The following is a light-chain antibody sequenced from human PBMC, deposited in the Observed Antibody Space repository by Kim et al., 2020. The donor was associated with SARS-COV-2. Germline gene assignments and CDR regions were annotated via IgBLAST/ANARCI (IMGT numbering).Light chain of an antibody. CDR2: AAS. V-gene: IGKV1-39*01. CDR1: QSISTY. Sequence: DIQMTQSPSSLSASVGDRVTITCRASQSISTYLNWYQQRPGKAPKLLIYAASSLQSGVPSGFSGSGSGTDFTLTINSLQPEDFATYYCQQSYSTPRTFGQGTKVDIK. CDR3: QQSYSTPRT. J-gene: IGKJ1*01.